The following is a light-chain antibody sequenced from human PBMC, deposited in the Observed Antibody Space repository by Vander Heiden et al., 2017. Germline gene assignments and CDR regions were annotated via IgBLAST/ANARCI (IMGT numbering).Light chain of an antibody. J-gene: IGKJ2*01. CDR3: QQRNSWPRT. CDR2: DAS. CDR1: QSISAD. Sequence: EIVLTQSPATLSLSPGERATLFCRASQSISADLAWYQQKPGQAPRLLIYDASNRATGIPARFSGSGSGTDFTLTISNLEPEDFAVYYCQQRNSWPRTFGQGTKVEI. V-gene: IGKV3-11*01.